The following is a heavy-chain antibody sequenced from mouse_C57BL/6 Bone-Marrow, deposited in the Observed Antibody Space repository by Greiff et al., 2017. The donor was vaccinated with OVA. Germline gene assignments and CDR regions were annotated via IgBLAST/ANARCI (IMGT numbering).Heavy chain of an antibody. CDR1: GYTFTDYY. CDR2: INPYNGGT. D-gene: IGHD2-4*01. CDR3: ARGSYDYPYYFDY. V-gene: IGHV1-19*01. J-gene: IGHJ2*01. Sequence: VQLQQSGPVLVKPGASVKMSCKASGYTFTDYYMNWVKQSHGKSLEWIGGINPYNGGTSYNQKFKGKATLTVDKSSSTAYMELNSLTSEDSAVYCCARGSYDYPYYFDYWGQGTTLTVSS.